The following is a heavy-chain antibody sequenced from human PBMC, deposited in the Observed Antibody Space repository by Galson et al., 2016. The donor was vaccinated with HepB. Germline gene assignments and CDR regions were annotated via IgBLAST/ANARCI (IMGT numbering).Heavy chain of an antibody. CDR3: ARRHRLDAYSSSLDAFDI. Sequence: QSGAEVKKPGESLKISCKSSGYYFTNYWIGWVRQMPGKGLEWMGIIYPGDSDTRYSPSFQGQVTISADESISTAYLQWNSLNASDTAMYYCARRHRLDAYSSSLDAFDIWGQGTMVTVSS. J-gene: IGHJ3*02. CDR1: GYYFTNYW. CDR2: IYPGDSDT. D-gene: IGHD6-6*01. V-gene: IGHV5-51*01.